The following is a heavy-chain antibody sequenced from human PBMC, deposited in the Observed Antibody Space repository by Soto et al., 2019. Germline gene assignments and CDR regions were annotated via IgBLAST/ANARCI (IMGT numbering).Heavy chain of an antibody. V-gene: IGHV6-1*01. Sequence: SQTLSLTCAISGDSVSSNSAAWNWIRQSPSRGLEWLGRTYYKSRWFDDFAISVKSRITTNPDTSKNQVSLHLNSATPEDTAVYYCARGAMYGSGSFSVFDYWGQGILVTVSS. CDR1: GDSVSSNSAA. J-gene: IGHJ4*02. D-gene: IGHD3-10*01. CDR2: TYYKSRWFD. CDR3: ARGAMYGSGSFSVFDY.